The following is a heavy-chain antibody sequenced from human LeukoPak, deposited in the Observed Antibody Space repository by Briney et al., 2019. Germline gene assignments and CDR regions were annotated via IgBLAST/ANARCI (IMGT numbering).Heavy chain of an antibody. CDR1: GFTFSNYN. V-gene: IGHV3-48*04. J-gene: IGHJ4*02. CDR3: AGYNWNFLPPIDY. CDR2: ISSSSSTI. Sequence: GGSLRLSCAASGFTFSNYNMNWVRQAPGKGLEWVSYISSSSSTIYYADSVKGRFTISRDNAKNSLYLQMNSLRAEDTAVYYCAGYNWNFLPPIDYWGQGTLVTVSS. D-gene: IGHD1-7*01.